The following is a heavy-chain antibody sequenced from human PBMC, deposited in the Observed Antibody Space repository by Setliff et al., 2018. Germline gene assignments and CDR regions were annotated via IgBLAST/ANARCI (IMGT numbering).Heavy chain of an antibody. CDR2: IYTSGST. D-gene: IGHD2-15*01. CDR3: ARKGMSALSGGFDM. Sequence: SETLSLTCTVSGGSISNYYWSWIRQPAGKGLEWIGRIYTSGSTNYNPSLKSRVTMSVDTSKNQFSLKLSSVTAADTAVYYCARKGMSALSGGFDMWGQGTMVTVSS. J-gene: IGHJ3*02. CDR1: GGSISNYY. V-gene: IGHV4-4*07.